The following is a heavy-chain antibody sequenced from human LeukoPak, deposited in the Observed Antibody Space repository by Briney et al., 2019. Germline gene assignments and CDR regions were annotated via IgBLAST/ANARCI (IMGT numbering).Heavy chain of an antibody. CDR3: ARAHYDSSGYYPDY. D-gene: IGHD3-22*01. V-gene: IGHV4-61*02. CDR1: GGSISSGSYY. CDR2: IYTSGST. Sequence: SETLSLTCTVSGGSISSGSYYWSWLRQPAGKGLEWIGRIYTSGSTNYNPFLKSRVTISVDTSKNQFSLKLSSVTAADTAVYYCARAHYDSSGYYPDYWGQGTLVTVSS. J-gene: IGHJ4*02.